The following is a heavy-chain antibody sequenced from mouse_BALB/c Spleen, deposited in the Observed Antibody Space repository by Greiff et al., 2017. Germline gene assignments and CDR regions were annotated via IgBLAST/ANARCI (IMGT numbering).Heavy chain of an antibody. Sequence: EVNVVESGGGLVKPGGSLKLSCAASGFTFSSYAMSWVRQTPEKRLEWVASISSGGSTYYPDSVKGRFTISRDNARNILYLQMSSLRSEDTAMYYCARGRLPYYFDYWGQGTTLTVSS. J-gene: IGHJ2*01. V-gene: IGHV5-6-5*01. D-gene: IGHD2-10*01. CDR1: GFTFSSYA. CDR2: ISSGGST. CDR3: ARGRLPYYFDY.